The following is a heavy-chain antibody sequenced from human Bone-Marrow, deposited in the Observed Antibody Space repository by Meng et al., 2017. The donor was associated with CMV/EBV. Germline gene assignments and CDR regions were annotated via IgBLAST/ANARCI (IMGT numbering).Heavy chain of an antibody. Sequence: GGSLRLSCVASGFTFSDDYMSWIRQAPGKGLEWVSYIISSGDRKHYADSVKGRFTISRDNTKNSLYLQMNSLRAEDTAVYYCARISGSSWLSFYFDYWGQGTTVTVSS. CDR2: IISSGDRK. CDR3: ARISGSSWLSFYFDY. J-gene: IGHJ4*02. CDR1: GFTFSDDY. D-gene: IGHD6-13*01. V-gene: IGHV3-11*01.